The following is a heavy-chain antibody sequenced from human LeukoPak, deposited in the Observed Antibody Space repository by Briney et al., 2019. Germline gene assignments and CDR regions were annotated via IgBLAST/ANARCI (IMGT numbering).Heavy chain of an antibody. Sequence: GGSLRLSCAASGFMFSRYWMGWVRLAPGKGLEWVSSISSSSSYIYYADSVKGRFTISRDNAKNSLYLQMNSLRAEDTAVYYCARETTWGQRTLVTVSS. D-gene: IGHD1-7*01. V-gene: IGHV3-21*01. CDR3: ARETT. CDR1: GFMFSRYW. J-gene: IGHJ4*02. CDR2: ISSSSSYI.